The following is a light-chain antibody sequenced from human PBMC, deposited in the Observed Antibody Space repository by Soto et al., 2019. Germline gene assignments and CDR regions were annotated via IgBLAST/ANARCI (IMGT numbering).Light chain of an antibody. V-gene: IGKV3-15*01. CDR2: GAS. CDR3: LHYNDWPRWT. CDR1: QSISDT. Sequence: EIVMTQSPATLSVSPGGRATLSCRASQSISDTLAWYQQKPGQAPRLLIYGASSRATGFPARFSGSGSGTDFTLTISRLEPEDFAVYYCLHYNDWPRWTFGQGTKVDIK. J-gene: IGKJ1*01.